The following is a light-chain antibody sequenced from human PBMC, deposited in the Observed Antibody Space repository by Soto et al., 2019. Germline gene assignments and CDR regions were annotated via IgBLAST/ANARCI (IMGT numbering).Light chain of an antibody. CDR3: SSYTSSSTLDYV. CDR1: SSDVGGYNY. J-gene: IGLJ1*01. Sequence: QSALTQPASVSGSPGQSITISCTGTSSDVGGYNYVSWYQQHPGKAPKLMIYDVSNRPSGVSNRFSGSKSGNTASLTISGLQAEDEADYYCSSYTSSSTLDYVFGTGTKLTV. V-gene: IGLV2-14*01. CDR2: DVS.